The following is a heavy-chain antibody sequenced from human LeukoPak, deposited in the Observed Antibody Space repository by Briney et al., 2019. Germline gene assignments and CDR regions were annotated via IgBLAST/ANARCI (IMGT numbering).Heavy chain of an antibody. D-gene: IGHD3-22*01. CDR3: ARWYFSRSTYHYDTPGAFDI. J-gene: IGHJ3*02. V-gene: IGHV1-46*01. CDR1: GYTFTSYY. CDR2: INPSGGST. Sequence: ASVKVSCKASGYTFTSYYMHWVRQAPGQGLEWMGIINPSGGSTSYAQKFQGRVTMTRDTSTSTVYMELSSLRSEDTAVYYCARWYFSRSTYHYDTPGAFDIWGQGTMVTVSS.